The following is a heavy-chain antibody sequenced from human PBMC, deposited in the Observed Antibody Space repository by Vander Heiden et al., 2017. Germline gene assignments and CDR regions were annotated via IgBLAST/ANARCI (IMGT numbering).Heavy chain of an antibody. CDR3: AKDTYYYDSSGYYPQFDY. Sequence: EVQLLESGGGLVQPGGSLRLSCAASGFTFSSYAMSLVRQAPGKGLEWGSAISGGGGSTYYADSVKGRFTISRDNSKNTLYLQMNSLRAEDTAVYYCAKDTYYYDSSGYYPQFDYWGQGTLVTVSS. D-gene: IGHD3-22*01. CDR1: GFTFSSYA. CDR2: ISGGGGST. V-gene: IGHV3-23*01. J-gene: IGHJ4*02.